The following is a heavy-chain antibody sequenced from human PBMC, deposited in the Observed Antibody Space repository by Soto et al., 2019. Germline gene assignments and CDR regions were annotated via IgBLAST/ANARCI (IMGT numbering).Heavy chain of an antibody. V-gene: IGHV4-39*01. CDR3: ATTSLEDFDY. CDR2: IYYSGST. J-gene: IGHJ4*02. CDR1: GGSISSSSYY. Sequence: SETLSLTCTVSGGSISSSSYYWGWIRQPPGKGLEWIGSIYYSGSTYYNPSLKSRVTISVDTSKNQFSLKLSSVTAADTAVYYCATTSLEDFDYWSQGTLVTVSS.